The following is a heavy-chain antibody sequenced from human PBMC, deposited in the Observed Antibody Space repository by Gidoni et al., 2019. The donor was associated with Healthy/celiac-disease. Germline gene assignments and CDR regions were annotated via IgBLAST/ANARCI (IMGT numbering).Heavy chain of an antibody. CDR1: GYTFTSYA. D-gene: IGHD2-21*02. J-gene: IGHJ4*02. Sequence: QVQLVQSGAEVKKPGASVKVSCKASGYTFTSYAMHWVRQAPGQRLEWMGWINAGNGNTKYSQKFQGRVTITRDTSASTAYMELSSLRSEDTAVYYCARDHAAYCGGDCPADGFDYWGQGTLVTVSS. CDR3: ARDHAAYCGGDCPADGFDY. V-gene: IGHV1-3*01. CDR2: INAGNGNT.